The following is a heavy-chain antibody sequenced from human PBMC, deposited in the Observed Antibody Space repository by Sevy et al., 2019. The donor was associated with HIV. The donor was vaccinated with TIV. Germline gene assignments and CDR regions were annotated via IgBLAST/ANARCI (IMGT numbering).Heavy chain of an antibody. CDR1: GSTFSSYA. CDR2: IIPVYGSA. D-gene: IGHD1-26*01. J-gene: IGHJ4*02. Sequence: ASVKVSCKASGSTFSSYAISWVRQAPGQGLEWMGGIIPVYGSANYARKFQGRVTITADESTSTAYMEVSSLRSEDTAVYYCATWEGGAVGSTSFDYWGQGTLVTVSS. CDR3: ATWEGGAVGSTSFDY. V-gene: IGHV1-69*13.